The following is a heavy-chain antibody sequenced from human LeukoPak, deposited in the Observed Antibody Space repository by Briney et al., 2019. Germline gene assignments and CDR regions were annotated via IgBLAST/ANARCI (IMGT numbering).Heavy chain of an antibody. CDR1: GFTFSSYS. J-gene: IGHJ3*02. D-gene: IGHD3-22*01. CDR3: ARGGYYYALDGFDI. CDR2: ISSSSSTI. Sequence: GGSLRLSCAASGFTFSSYSMNWVRQAPGKGLEWVSYISSSSSTIYYADSVKGRFTISRDNAKNSLYLQMNSLRDEDTAVYYCARGGYYYALDGFDIWGQGTMVTVSS. V-gene: IGHV3-48*02.